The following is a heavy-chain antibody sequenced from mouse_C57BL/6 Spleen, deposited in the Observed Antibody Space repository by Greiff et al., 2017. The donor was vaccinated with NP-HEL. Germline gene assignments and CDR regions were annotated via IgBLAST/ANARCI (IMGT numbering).Heavy chain of an antibody. CDR1: GYTFTSYG. Sequence: QVQLQQSGAELARPGASVKLSCKASGYTFTSYGISWVKQRTGQGLEWIGEIYPRSGNTYYNEKFKGKATLTADKSSSTAYMELRSLTSQDSAVYFCARKRAIDYDDGPDFDYWGQGTTLTVSS. D-gene: IGHD2-4*01. J-gene: IGHJ2*01. V-gene: IGHV1-81*01. CDR2: IYPRSGNT. CDR3: ARKRAIDYDDGPDFDY.